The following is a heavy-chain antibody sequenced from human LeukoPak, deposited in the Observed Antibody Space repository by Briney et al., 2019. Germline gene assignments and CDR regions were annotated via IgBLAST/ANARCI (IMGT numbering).Heavy chain of an antibody. D-gene: IGHD5-18*01. J-gene: IGHJ5*02. CDR1: GYTFTDYY. V-gene: IGHV1-2*02. Sequence: ASVKVSCKASGYTFTDYYMHWVRQAPGQGLEWMGWINPNSGGTNYAQRFQGRVAMTRDTSISTAYMELSRLRSDDTAVYYCAEGYSYGSPVNNWFDPWGQGTLVTVSS. CDR3: AEGYSYGSPVNNWFDP. CDR2: INPNSGGT.